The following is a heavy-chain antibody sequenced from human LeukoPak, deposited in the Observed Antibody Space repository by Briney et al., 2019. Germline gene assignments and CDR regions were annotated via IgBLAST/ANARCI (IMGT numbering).Heavy chain of an antibody. V-gene: IGHV4-34*01. CDR2: INHSGST. D-gene: IGHD3-22*01. CDR3: ARLTYSYDSSGYYYFDY. CDR1: GGSFSGYY. Sequence: SETLSLTCAVYGGSFSGYYWSWIRQPPGKGLEWIGEINHSGSTNYNPSLKSRATISVDTSKNQFSLNLTSVTAADTAVYYCARLTYSYDSSGYYYFDYWGQGTLVTVSS. J-gene: IGHJ4*02.